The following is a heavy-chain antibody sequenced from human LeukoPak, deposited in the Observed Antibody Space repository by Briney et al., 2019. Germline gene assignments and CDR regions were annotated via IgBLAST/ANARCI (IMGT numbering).Heavy chain of an antibody. D-gene: IGHD1-26*01. CDR1: GFTFDDYA. CDR3: AKDSGSGSYYYYYGMDV. J-gene: IGHJ6*02. Sequence: GGSLRLSCAASGFTFDDYAMHRVRQAPGKGLEWVSLISGDGGSTYYADSVKGRFTISRDNSKNSLYLQMNSLRTEDTALYYCAKDSGSGSYYYYYGMDVWGQGTTVTVSS. V-gene: IGHV3-43*02. CDR2: ISGDGGST.